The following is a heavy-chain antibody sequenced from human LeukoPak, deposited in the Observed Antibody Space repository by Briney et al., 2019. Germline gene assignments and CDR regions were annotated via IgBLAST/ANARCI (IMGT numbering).Heavy chain of an antibody. Sequence: SETLSLTCTVSGGSISSYYWGWIRQPPGKGLEWIGYIFHSGSTNSNPSLKSRVTISVDTSKNQFSLKLSSVTAADTAVYYCARSAAGYCSSTSCYEGVGYYMDVWGKGTTVTVSS. J-gene: IGHJ6*03. CDR1: GGSISSYY. D-gene: IGHD2-2*01. V-gene: IGHV4-59*01. CDR3: ARSAAGYCSSTSCYEGVGYYMDV. CDR2: IFHSGST.